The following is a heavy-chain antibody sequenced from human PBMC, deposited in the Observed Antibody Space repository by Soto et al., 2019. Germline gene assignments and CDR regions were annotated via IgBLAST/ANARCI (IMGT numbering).Heavy chain of an antibody. J-gene: IGHJ5*02. V-gene: IGHV3-23*01. Sequence: PVGSLRLSCAASGCNFGSYAMIWVRQAPRKGLVWISTVSSSGDSAYYADFVKGRFTVSRDNSMNTLYMQMNSLRAEDTAVYYCAESNRALSYGFDPWGQGTVVTVSS. D-gene: IGHD1-26*01. CDR3: AESNRALSYGFDP. CDR1: GCNFGSYA. CDR2: VSSSGDSA.